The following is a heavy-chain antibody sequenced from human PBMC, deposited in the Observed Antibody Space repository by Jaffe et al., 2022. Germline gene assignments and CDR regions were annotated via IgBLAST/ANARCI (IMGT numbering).Heavy chain of an antibody. CDR1: GFTFSSYS. D-gene: IGHD3-10*01. CDR2: ISSSSSTI. J-gene: IGHJ4*02. V-gene: IGHV3-48*01. Sequence: EVQLVESGGGLVQPGGSLRLSCAASGFTFSSYSMNWVRQAPGKGLEWVSYISSSSSTIYYADSVKGRFTISRDNAKNSLYLQMNSLRAEDTAVYYCARARYGSGRPASEFDYWGQGTLVTVSS. CDR3: ARARYGSGRPASEFDY.